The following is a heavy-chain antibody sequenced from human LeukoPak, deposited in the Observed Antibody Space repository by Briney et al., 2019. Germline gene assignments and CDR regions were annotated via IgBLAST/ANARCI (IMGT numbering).Heavy chain of an antibody. D-gene: IGHD3-22*01. CDR3: ARGGGSSSGYYNFDY. CDR1: GGSISSYY. J-gene: IGHJ4*02. V-gene: IGHV4-59*01. CDR2: IYYSGST. Sequence: PSETLSLTCTVSGGSISSYYWSWIRQPPGKGLEWIGYIYYSGSTNYNPSLKSRVTISVDTPKNQFSLKLSSVTAADTAVYYCARGGGSSSGYYNFDYWGQGTLVTVSS.